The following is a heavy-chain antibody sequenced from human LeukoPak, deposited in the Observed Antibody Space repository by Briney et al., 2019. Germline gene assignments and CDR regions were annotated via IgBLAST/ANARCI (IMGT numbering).Heavy chain of an antibody. CDR2: ISGDSTYI. Sequence: GGSLRLSCAASAFTFSRYSINWVRQAPGRGLEWVLTISGDSTYIYYADSVKGRFTISRDNAKNSLSLQMNGLRAEDTAVYYCAREGGNVDYFYYMDVWGKGTTVTVFS. V-gene: IGHV3-21*01. CDR1: AFTFSRYS. J-gene: IGHJ6*03. CDR3: AREGGNVDYFYYMDV. D-gene: IGHD4-23*01.